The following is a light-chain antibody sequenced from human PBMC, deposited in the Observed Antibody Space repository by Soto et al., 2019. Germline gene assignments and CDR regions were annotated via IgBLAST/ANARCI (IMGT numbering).Light chain of an antibody. CDR1: SSDVGGYNY. CDR2: EVS. CDR3: SSYAGSNNVV. Sequence: QPVLTQPPSASGSPGQSVTISCTGTSSDVGGYNYVSWYQQHPGKAPKLILYEVSKRPSGVPDRFSGSKSGNTASLTVSGLQAEDEADYYCSSYAGSNNVVFGGGTKLTVL. V-gene: IGLV2-8*01. J-gene: IGLJ2*01.